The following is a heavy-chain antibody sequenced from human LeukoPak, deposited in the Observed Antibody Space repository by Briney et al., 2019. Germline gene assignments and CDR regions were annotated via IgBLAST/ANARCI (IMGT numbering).Heavy chain of an antibody. CDR2: ISSSGSII. Sequence: GGSLRLSCAASGFTFSDYYMSWIRQAPGKGLEWVSYISSSGSIIYYADSVKGRFTISRDNAKNSLYLQMNSLRAEDTAVYYCAKWLEDDYYDSSGYYYDALNQDYWGQGTLVTVSS. D-gene: IGHD3-22*01. V-gene: IGHV3-11*04. J-gene: IGHJ4*02. CDR3: AKWLEDDYYDSSGYYYDALNQDY. CDR1: GFTFSDYY.